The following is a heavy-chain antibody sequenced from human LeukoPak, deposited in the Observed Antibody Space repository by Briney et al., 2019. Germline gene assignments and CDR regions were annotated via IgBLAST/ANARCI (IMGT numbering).Heavy chain of an antibody. D-gene: IGHD3-22*01. CDR3: ARSLYYYDSSGYYFPDY. V-gene: IGHV1-18*01. Sequence: GASVKVSCKASGYTFTSYGISWVRQAPGQGLEWMGWISAYNGNTNYAQKLQGRVTMTTDTSASTAYMELRSLRSDDTAVYYCARSLYYYDSSGYYFPDYWGQGTLVTVSS. J-gene: IGHJ4*02. CDR2: ISAYNGNT. CDR1: GYTFTSYG.